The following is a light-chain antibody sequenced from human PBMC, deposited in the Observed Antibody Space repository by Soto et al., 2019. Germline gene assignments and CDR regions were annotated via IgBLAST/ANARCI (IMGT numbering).Light chain of an antibody. CDR3: QQYNAYPLT. CDR1: QTINSW. Sequence: DIQMTQSPSTLSASVGDRVTITCRASQTINSWLASYQQKPGKAPKLLMYKASTLESGVPSRFSGSGSGTEFTLTISSLQPDDFATYYCQQYNAYPLTFGGGTKVEI. J-gene: IGKJ4*01. CDR2: KAS. V-gene: IGKV1-5*03.